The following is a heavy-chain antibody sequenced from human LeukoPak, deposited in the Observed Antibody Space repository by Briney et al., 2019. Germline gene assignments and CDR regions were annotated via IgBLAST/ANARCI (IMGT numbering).Heavy chain of an antibody. CDR1: GFTFSSYA. J-gene: IGHJ4*02. Sequence: PGGSLRLSCAASGFTFSSYAMSWVRQAPGKGLEWVSAISGSGGSTYYADSVKGRFTISRDNSKNTLYLQMNSLRAEDTAVYYCAKEGYYYDSSGYYLYFDYWGQGTLVTVSS. V-gene: IGHV3-23*01. CDR3: AKEGYYYDSSGYYLYFDY. D-gene: IGHD3-22*01. CDR2: ISGSGGST.